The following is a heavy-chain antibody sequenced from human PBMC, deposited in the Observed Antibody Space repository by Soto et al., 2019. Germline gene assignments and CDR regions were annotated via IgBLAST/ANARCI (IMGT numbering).Heavy chain of an antibody. CDR2: ISGSGGST. V-gene: IGHV3-23*01. CDR3: AKDKAQRYCSSTSCGDY. Sequence: GGSLRLSCAASGFTFSRYAMSWVCQAPGKGLEWVSAISGSGGSTYYADSVKGRFTISRDNSKNTLYLQMNSLRAEDTAVYYCAKDKAQRYCSSTSCGDYCGQGTLVTVSS. CDR1: GFTFSRYA. D-gene: IGHD2-2*01. J-gene: IGHJ4*02.